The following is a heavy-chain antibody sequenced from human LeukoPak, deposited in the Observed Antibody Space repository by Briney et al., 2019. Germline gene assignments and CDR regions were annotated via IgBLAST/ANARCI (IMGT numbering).Heavy chain of an antibody. CDR1: GFTFNNYG. J-gene: IGHJ4*02. Sequence: GGSLRLSRAASGFTFNNYGMHYVRQAPGQGPEWVAVISDDGRNKNYADSVKGRFTISRVNSNNTLYLQMNSLRAEDTGVYYCAKDRETTASSTFDYWGQGTLVTVSS. CDR2: ISDDGRNK. V-gene: IGHV3-30*18. D-gene: IGHD1-1*01. CDR3: AKDRETTASSTFDY.